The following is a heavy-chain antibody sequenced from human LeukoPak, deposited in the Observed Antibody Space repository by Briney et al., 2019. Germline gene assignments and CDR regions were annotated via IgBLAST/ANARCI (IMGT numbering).Heavy chain of an antibody. CDR3: ARDGGSCSGGSCYSVQNWFDP. CDR1: GYTFTGYY. J-gene: IGHJ5*02. Sequence: GASAKVSCKASGYTFTGYYMHWVRQAPGQGLEWMGWINPNSGGTNYAQKFQGRVTMTRDTSISTAYMELSRLRSDDTAVYYCARDGGSCSGGSCYSVQNWFDPWGQGTLVTVSS. CDR2: INPNSGGT. V-gene: IGHV1-2*02. D-gene: IGHD2-15*01.